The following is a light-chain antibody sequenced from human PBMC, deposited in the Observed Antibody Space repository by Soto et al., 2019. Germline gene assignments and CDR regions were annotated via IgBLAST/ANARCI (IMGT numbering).Light chain of an antibody. Sequence: EIVLTQSPATLSLSPGEIATLSCRASQSVSSYLAWYQQKPGQAPRLLIYDASNRATGVPARFSASGSGTDFTLTISSLEPEDFAVYYCQQRSNWPLTFGGGTKVEIK. CDR2: DAS. J-gene: IGKJ4*01. CDR3: QQRSNWPLT. CDR1: QSVSSY. V-gene: IGKV3-11*01.